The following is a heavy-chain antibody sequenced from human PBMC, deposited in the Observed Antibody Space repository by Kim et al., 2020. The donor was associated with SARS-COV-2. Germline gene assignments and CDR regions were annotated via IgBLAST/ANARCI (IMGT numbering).Heavy chain of an antibody. Sequence: SETLSLTCTVSGGSISSGGYYWSWIRQHPGKGLEWIGYIHYSGSTYYNPSLKSRVTISVDTSKNQFSLKLSSVTAADTAVYYCARAPITMIVVVQAFDIWGQGTMVTVSS. CDR3: ARAPITMIVVVQAFDI. V-gene: IGHV4-31*03. D-gene: IGHD3-22*01. CDR1: GGSISSGGYY. J-gene: IGHJ3*02. CDR2: IHYSGST.